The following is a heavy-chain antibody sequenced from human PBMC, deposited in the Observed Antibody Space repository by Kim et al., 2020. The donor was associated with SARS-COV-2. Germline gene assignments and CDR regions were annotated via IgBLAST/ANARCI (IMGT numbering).Heavy chain of an antibody. CDR2: ISGSGGST. CDR3: AKDNDQLLFIGNWFDP. V-gene: IGHV3-23*01. J-gene: IGHJ5*02. D-gene: IGHD2-2*01. Sequence: GGSLRLSCAASGFTFSSYAMSWVRQAPGKGLEWVSAISGSGGSTYYADSVKGRFTISRDNSKNTLYLQMNSLRAEDTAVYYCAKDNDQLLFIGNWFDPWGQGTLVTVSS. CDR1: GFTFSSYA.